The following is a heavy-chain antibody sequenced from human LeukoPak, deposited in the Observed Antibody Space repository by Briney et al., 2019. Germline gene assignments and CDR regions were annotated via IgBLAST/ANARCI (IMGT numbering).Heavy chain of an antibody. CDR2: ISNNGRNK. Sequence: GGSLRLSFAASGFTFITYAIHWVRQAPGKGLGWVAFISNNGRNKDYADSVNDGFTLSRENSKNTLHLQVNSLSPDDTAVYYCTRDLTGHYSIDYWGPGTLVTVSS. J-gene: IGHJ4*02. CDR1: GFTFITYA. CDR3: TRDLTGHYSIDY. D-gene: IGHD3-22*01. V-gene: IGHV3-30*04.